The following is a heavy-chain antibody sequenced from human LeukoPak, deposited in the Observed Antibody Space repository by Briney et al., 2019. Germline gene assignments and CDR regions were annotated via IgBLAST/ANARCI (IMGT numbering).Heavy chain of an antibody. J-gene: IGHJ6*02. CDR3: ARVDVAAAGTYYGMDV. CDR2: ISSSGSTI. D-gene: IGHD6-13*01. V-gene: IGHV3-11*04. CDR1: GFTFSDYY. Sequence: GGSLRLSCAASGFTFSDYYMSWIRQAPGKGLEWVSYISSSGSTIYYADSVKGRFTISRDNAKNSLYLQMNSLRAEDTAVYYCARVDVAAAGTYYGMDVWGQGTTVTVSS.